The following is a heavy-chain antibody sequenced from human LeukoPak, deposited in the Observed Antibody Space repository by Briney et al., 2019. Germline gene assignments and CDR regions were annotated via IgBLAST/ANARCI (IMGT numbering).Heavy chain of an antibody. CDR2: INKDGSEV. J-gene: IGHJ2*01. V-gene: IGHV3-7*01. Sequence: GGSLRLSCVVSRIKFSDFWMRWVRQAPGKGLQWVAAINKDGSEVQYVGSVKGRFTISRDNAKNSVYLQMTSLGAEDTAVYYCASLPGGKTAALEFDLRGRGILVTVSS. CDR3: ASLPGGKTAALEFDL. D-gene: IGHD6-13*01. CDR1: RIKFSDFW.